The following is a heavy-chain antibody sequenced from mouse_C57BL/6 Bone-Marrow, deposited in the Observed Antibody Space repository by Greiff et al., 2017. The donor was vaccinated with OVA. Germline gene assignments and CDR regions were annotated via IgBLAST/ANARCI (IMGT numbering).Heavy chain of an antibody. V-gene: IGHV1-54*01. CDR1: GYAFTNYL. Sequence: QVQLKESGAELVRPGTSVKVSCKASGYAFTNYLIEWVKQRPGQGLEWIGVINPGSGGTNYNEKFKGKATLTADKSSSTAYMQLSSLTSEDSAVYFCARGNGYEYWGQGTTLTVSS. J-gene: IGHJ2*01. CDR2: INPGSGGT. D-gene: IGHD2-2*01. CDR3: ARGNGYEY.